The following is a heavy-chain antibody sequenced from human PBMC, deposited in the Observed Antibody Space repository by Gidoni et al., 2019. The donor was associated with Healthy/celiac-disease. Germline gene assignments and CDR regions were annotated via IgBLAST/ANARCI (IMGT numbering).Heavy chain of an antibody. J-gene: IGHJ4*02. V-gene: IGHV4-59*01. Sequence: QVQLQESGPGLVKPSETLSLTCTVSGGSISSYYWSWIRQPPGKGLEWIGYIYYIVITNYNPSLKSRVTISVDTSKNQFSLKLSSVTAADTAVYYCARWEMGDYDILTGYYGYFDYWGQGTLVTVSS. CDR2: IYYIVIT. CDR3: ARWEMGDYDILTGYYGYFDY. D-gene: IGHD3-9*01. CDR1: GGSISSYY.